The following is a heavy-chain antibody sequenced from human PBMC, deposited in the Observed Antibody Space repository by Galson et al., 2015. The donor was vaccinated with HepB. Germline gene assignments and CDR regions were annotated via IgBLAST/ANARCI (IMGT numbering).Heavy chain of an antibody. Sequence: SVKVSCKASGYTFTSYGISWVRQAPGQGLEWMGWISAYNGNINYAQKLQGRVTMTTDTSTSTAYMELRSLRSDDTAVYYCARVEMATILAFDIWGQGTMVTVSS. CDR3: ARVEMATILAFDI. CDR2: ISAYNGNI. CDR1: GYTFTSYG. D-gene: IGHD5-24*01. V-gene: IGHV1-18*04. J-gene: IGHJ3*02.